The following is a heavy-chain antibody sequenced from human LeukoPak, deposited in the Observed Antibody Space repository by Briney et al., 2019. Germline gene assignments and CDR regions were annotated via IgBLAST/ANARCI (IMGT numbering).Heavy chain of an antibody. J-gene: IGHJ5*02. CDR2: IYHSGST. D-gene: IGHD4-17*01. CDR3: AREEGGDYVFRGTTNWFDP. CDR1: GGSISSSNW. Sequence: SGTLSLTCAVSGGSISSSNWWSWVRQPPGKGLEWIGEIYHSGSTNYNPSLKSRVTISVDKSKNQFSLKLSSVTAADTAVYYCAREEGGDYVFRGTTNWFDPWGQGTLVTVSS. V-gene: IGHV4-4*02.